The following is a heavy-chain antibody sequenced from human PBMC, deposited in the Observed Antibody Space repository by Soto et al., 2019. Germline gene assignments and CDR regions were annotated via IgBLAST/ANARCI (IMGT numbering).Heavy chain of an antibody. J-gene: IGHJ4*02. CDR2: IGSTGGTI. Sequence: LRLSCEASGFTFRSYFMNWVRQAPGKGLQWVAHIGSTGGTIYYADSVKGRFAVSRDNAKNSLYLQLNSLRVDDTAIYYCARDGGEYYLDVWGQGTAVTVSS. D-gene: IGHD4-17*01. CDR1: GFTFRSYF. CDR3: ARDGGEYYLDV. V-gene: IGHV3-11*01.